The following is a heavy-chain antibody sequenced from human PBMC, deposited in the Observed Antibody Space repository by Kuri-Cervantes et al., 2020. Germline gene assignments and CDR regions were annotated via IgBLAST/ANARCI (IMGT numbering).Heavy chain of an antibody. CDR2: IKHDGSEK. Sequence: GGSLRLSCAASVFTSTNSWMTWVRQAPGKGLEWVANIKHDGSEKYYLDSVKGRFTISRDNDKNSLYLQMNSLRAEDTAVYYCARVTSGAFDIWGQGTMVTVSS. CDR1: VFTSTNSW. CDR3: ARVTSGAFDI. J-gene: IGHJ3*02. V-gene: IGHV3-7*01.